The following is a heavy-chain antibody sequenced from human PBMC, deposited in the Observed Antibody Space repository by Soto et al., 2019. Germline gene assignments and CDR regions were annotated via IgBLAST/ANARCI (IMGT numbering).Heavy chain of an antibody. CDR3: ASSREWLRFVY. J-gene: IGHJ4*02. D-gene: IGHD5-12*01. CDR1: GGSISSGDYY. Sequence: SETLSLTCTVSGGSISSGDYYWSWIRQPPGKGLEWIGYIYYSGSTYYNPSLKSRVTISVDTSKNQFSLKLSSVTAADTAVYYCASSREWLRFVYWGQGTLVTVSS. CDR2: IYYSGST. V-gene: IGHV4-30-4*01.